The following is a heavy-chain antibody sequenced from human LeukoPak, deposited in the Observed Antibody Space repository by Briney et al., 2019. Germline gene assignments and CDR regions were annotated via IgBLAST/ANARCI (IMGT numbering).Heavy chain of an antibody. CDR3: ARALYSSGWYSRVFISGYYYYYMDV. J-gene: IGHJ6*03. CDR2: IRYDGSNK. Sequence: PGGSLRLSCAASGFTFSSYGMHWVRQAPGKGLEWVAFIRYDGSNKYSADSVKGRFTISRDNAKNTLYLQMNSLRAEDTAVYYCARALYSSGWYSRVFISGYYYYYMDVWGKGTTVTISS. D-gene: IGHD6-19*01. V-gene: IGHV3-30*02. CDR1: GFTFSSYG.